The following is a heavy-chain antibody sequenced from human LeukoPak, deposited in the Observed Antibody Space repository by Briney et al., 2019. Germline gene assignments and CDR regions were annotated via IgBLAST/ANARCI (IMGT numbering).Heavy chain of an antibody. CDR3: ARVPRPWELPVHFDY. Sequence: GGSLRLSCAASGFTFSSYSMNWVRQAPGKGLEWVSSISSSSSYIYYADSVKGRLTISRDNAKNSLYLQMNSLRAEDTAVYYCARVPRPWELPVHFDYWGQGTLVTVSS. V-gene: IGHV3-21*01. D-gene: IGHD1-26*01. J-gene: IGHJ4*02. CDR2: ISSSSSYI. CDR1: GFTFSSYS.